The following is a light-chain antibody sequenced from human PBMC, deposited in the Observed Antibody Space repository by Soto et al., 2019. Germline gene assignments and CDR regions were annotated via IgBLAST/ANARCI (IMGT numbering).Light chain of an antibody. Sequence: QLVLTQSPSASASLGASVKLTCTLTSGHSSYAIAWPQQQPEKGPRYLMKLNSDGSHRKGDGIPDRFSGSSSGAERYLTISSLQSEDEADYYCPTWGTGTVVFGGGTKLTVL. J-gene: IGLJ2*01. CDR3: PTWGTGTVV. CDR2: LNSDGSH. CDR1: SGHSSYA. V-gene: IGLV4-69*01.